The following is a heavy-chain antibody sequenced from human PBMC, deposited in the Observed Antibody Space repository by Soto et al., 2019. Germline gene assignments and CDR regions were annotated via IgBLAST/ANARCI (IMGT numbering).Heavy chain of an antibody. D-gene: IGHD3-10*01. CDR3: EKHLGNYYASGNPPY. V-gene: IGHV3-23*01. J-gene: IGHJ4*02. CDR2: ISGSGGST. Sequence: GGSLRLSCAASGLTFSSYAMSWVRQAPGKGLEWVSTISGSGGSTFYADSVKGRFTISRDNSKNTLYLQMNSLRADDTAVYYCEKHLGNYYASGNPPYWGQGTLVTVYS. CDR1: GLTFSSYA.